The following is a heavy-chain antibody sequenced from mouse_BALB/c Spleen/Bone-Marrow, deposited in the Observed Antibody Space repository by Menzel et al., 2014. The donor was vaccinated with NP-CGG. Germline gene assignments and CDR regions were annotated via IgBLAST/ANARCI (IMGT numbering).Heavy chain of an antibody. CDR2: ISYSGST. D-gene: IGHD1-1*01. Sequence: VQLQQQSGPVLVTPSQSLPLTCTVTGYSITSDYAWNWIRQFPGNKLEWMGYISYSGSTSYNPSLKSRISITRDTSXNQFFLQLNSVTTEDAAAYYCARWNYGSTYFDYWGQGTTLTVSS. CDR3: ARWNYGSTYFDY. CDR1: GYSITSDYA. J-gene: IGHJ2*01. V-gene: IGHV3-2*02.